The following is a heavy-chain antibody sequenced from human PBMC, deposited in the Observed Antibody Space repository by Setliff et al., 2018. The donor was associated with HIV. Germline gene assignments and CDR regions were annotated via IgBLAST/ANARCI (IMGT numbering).Heavy chain of an antibody. CDR3: ARQRGYGGNPFDY. Sequence: PSETLSLTCAVSDYSISSGYYWGWIRQPPGKGLEWIGSIYHIGSTYYNPSLKSRVTMSVDTSKNQFSLKLSSVTASDTAVYYCARQRGYGGNPFDYWGQGTLVTVSS. J-gene: IGHJ4*02. V-gene: IGHV4-38-2*01. D-gene: IGHD4-17*01. CDR2: IYHIGST. CDR1: DYSISSGYY.